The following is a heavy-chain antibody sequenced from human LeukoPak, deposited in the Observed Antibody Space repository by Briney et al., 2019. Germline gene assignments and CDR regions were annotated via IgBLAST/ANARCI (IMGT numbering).Heavy chain of an antibody. CDR1: GGSISSSTYY. V-gene: IGHV4-39*07. D-gene: IGHD5-24*01. CDR3: ARGPRWLQDYFNY. Sequence: PSETLSLTCTVSGGSISSSTYYWGWIRQPPGKGLEWIGSIYYCGSTYYNPSLKSRVTISVDTSKNQFSLKLSSVTAADTAVYYCARGPRWLQDYFNYWGQGTLVTVSS. CDR2: IYYCGST. J-gene: IGHJ4*02.